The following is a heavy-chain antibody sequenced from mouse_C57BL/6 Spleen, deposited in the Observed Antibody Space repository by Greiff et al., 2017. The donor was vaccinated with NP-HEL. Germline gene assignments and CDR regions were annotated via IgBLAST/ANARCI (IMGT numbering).Heavy chain of an antibody. J-gene: IGHJ1*03. CDR2: IYPGSGST. Sequence: VQLQQPGAELVKPGASVKMSCKASGYTFTSYWITWVKQRPGQGLEWIGDIYPGSGSTNYNEKFKSKATLTVDTSSSTAYMQLSSLTSEDSAVYYCARKEAIDYYGSSYWYFDVWGTGTTVTVSS. CDR3: ARKEAIDYYGSSYWYFDV. D-gene: IGHD1-1*01. CDR1: GYTFTSYW. V-gene: IGHV1-55*01.